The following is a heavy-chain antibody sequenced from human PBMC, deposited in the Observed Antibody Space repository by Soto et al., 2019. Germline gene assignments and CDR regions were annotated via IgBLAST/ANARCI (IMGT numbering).Heavy chain of an antibody. CDR1: GDSVSTNNAS. V-gene: IGHV6-1*01. Sequence: SQTLSLTCVISGDSVSTNNASWNWIRQSPSRGLEWLGRTYYRSKWSNDYALSVKSRITFNPDTSKNQFSLQLKSVTSEDTAVYYCARVPVVPGALGYYGMDVWGQGTTVTVSS. CDR2: TYYRSKWSN. J-gene: IGHJ6*02. D-gene: IGHD2-2*01. CDR3: ARVPVVPGALGYYGMDV.